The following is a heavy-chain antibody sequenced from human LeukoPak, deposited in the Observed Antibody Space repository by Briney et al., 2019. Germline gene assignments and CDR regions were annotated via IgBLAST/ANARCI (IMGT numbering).Heavy chain of an antibody. CDR1: GGSFSGYY. Sequence: SETLSLTCAVYGGSFSGYYWSWIRQPPGKGLEWLGEINHSGSTNYNPSLKSRVTISVDTSKNQFSLKLSSVTAADTAVYYCARRRNYYDSSGYYAIGMDVWGQGTTVTVSS. V-gene: IGHV4-34*01. CDR2: INHSGST. J-gene: IGHJ6*02. CDR3: ARRRNYYDSSGYYAIGMDV. D-gene: IGHD3-22*01.